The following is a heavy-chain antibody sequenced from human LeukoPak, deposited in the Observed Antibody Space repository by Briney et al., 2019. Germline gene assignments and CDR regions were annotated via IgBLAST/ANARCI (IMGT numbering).Heavy chain of an antibody. V-gene: IGHV1-8*03. D-gene: IGHD3-22*01. J-gene: IGHJ5*02. CDR3: ARGHVSRRYYDSSDYLDWFDP. CDR2: MNPNSGNT. Sequence: GASVKVSCKASGYTFTSYDINWVRQATGQGLEWMGWMNPNSGNTGYAQKFQGRVTITRNTSISTAYMELSSLRSEDTAVYYCARGHVSRRYYDSSDYLDWFDPWGQGTLVTVSS. CDR1: GYTFTSYD.